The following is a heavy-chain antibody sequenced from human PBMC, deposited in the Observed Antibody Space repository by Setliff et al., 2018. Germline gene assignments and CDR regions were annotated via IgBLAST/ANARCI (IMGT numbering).Heavy chain of an antibody. CDR1: GFTFSNYA. Sequence: PGESLKISCATSGFTFSNYAMGWVRQAPGKGLEWVSVITSSGRDTYYTDSVKGRFTISRDNSDNTLYLQMNSLRDADTAIYYCVKGTPPYCTGPTCYPLDHWGQGTLVTVSS. D-gene: IGHD2-8*02. CDR2: ITSSGRDT. J-gene: IGHJ4*02. V-gene: IGHV3-23*01. CDR3: VKGTPPYCTGPTCYPLDH.